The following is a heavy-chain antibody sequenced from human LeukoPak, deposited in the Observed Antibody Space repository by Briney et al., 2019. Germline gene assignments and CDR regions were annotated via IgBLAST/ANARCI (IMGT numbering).Heavy chain of an antibody. CDR3: ARVGSSGYLDY. V-gene: IGHV4-34*01. Sequence: SETLSLTCAVYGGSLSGYYWSWIRQAPGKGLEWIGETNHKGLEWIGESNRSGGTNYKTSPKSRVTVSGVTCKNWLSLRLTSVTAADAAVYYCARVGSSGYLDYWGQGTLVTVSS. CDR1: GGSLSGYY. J-gene: IGHJ4*02. CDR2: SNRSGGT. D-gene: IGHD3-22*01.